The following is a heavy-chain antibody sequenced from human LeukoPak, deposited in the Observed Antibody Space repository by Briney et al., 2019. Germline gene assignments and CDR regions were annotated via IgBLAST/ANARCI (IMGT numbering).Heavy chain of an antibody. CDR2: ISPGGGTT. CDR3: AKSRSGSANWALRIFDN. D-gene: IGHD1-1*01. J-gene: IGHJ4*02. Sequence: GGSLRLSCAVSGFAFGSEAMSWVRQSPARGLEWVACISPGGGTTYYADYVKGRFTNSRDNSNNSLFVQMNSLRVEDTAVYFCAKSRSGSANWALRIFDNWGQGTLVTVSS. V-gene: IGHV3-23*01. CDR1: GFAFGSEA.